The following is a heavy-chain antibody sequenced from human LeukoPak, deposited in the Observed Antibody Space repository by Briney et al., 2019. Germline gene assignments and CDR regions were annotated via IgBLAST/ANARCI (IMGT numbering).Heavy chain of an antibody. CDR1: GGSITNYY. V-gene: IGHV4-59*08. CDR3: ARQRYSGSYYFDY. J-gene: IGHJ4*02. CDR2: IYYSGNT. Sequence: PSETLSLTCTVSGGSITNYYWSWIRQPLGKGLEWIGYIYYSGNTNYNPSLESRVTISVDTSKNQFSLRLSSVTAADTAVYYCARQRYSGSYYFDYWGQGTLVTVSS. D-gene: IGHD1-26*01.